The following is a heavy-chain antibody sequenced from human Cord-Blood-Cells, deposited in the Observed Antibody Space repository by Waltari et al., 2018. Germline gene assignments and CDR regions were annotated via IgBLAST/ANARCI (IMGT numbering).Heavy chain of an antibody. CDR1: GYTFTGYY. CDR2: INPNSGGT. Sequence: QVQLVQSGAEVKKPGASVKVSCTASGYTFTGYYMHWVRQAPGQGLEWMGWINPNSGGTNYAQKFQGWVTMTRDTSISTAYMELSRLRSDDTAVYYCARGAVDIVATSYGMDVWGQGTTVTVSS. D-gene: IGHD5-12*01. V-gene: IGHV1-2*04. J-gene: IGHJ6*02. CDR3: ARGAVDIVATSYGMDV.